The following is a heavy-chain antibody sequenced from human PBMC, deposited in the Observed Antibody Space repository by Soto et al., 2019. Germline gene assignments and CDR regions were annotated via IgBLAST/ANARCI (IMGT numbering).Heavy chain of an antibody. CDR1: GFTVSSNY. J-gene: IGHJ4*02. Sequence: GGSLRLSCAASGFTVSSNYMSWVRQAPGKGLEWVSVIYSGGSTYYADSVKGRFTISRDNSKNTLYLQMNSLRAEDTAVYYCACSNYYDSSGYSESWGQGTLVTVSS. CDR2: IYSGGST. V-gene: IGHV3-53*01. D-gene: IGHD3-22*01. CDR3: ACSNYYDSSGYSES.